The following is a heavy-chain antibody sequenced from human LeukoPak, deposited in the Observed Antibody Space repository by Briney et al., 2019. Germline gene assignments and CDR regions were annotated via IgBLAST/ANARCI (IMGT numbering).Heavy chain of an antibody. J-gene: IGHJ4*02. V-gene: IGHV3-23*01. CDR2: ISGSGDGT. Sequence: PGGSLRLSCAASGFTFSSDAMSWVRQAPGKGLEWVSAISGSGDGTYYADSVKGRFTISRDNSKNTLYLQMNGLRAEDTAVYYCAKVHICSGTSCYDFDYWGQGTLVTVSS. D-gene: IGHD2-2*01. CDR1: GFTFSSDA. CDR3: AKVHICSGTSCYDFDY.